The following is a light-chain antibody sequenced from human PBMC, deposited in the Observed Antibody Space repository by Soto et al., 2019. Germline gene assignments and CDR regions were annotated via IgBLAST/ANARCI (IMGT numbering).Light chain of an antibody. V-gene: IGKV3-15*01. CDR3: QQYNNWPPLT. J-gene: IGKJ4*01. Sequence: EILMTQSPATLSVSPGERATLSCRASQSVSSNLAWYQQKPGQAPRLLIYGASTRATGIPARFSGSGSGTEFTLNISSLQSEDFAVFYCQQYNNWPPLTFGGGTKVEIK. CDR2: GAS. CDR1: QSVSSN.